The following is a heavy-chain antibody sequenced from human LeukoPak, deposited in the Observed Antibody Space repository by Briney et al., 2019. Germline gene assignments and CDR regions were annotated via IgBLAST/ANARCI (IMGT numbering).Heavy chain of an antibody. CDR1: GFTFSDYG. CDR2: IWYDGSNK. V-gene: IGHV3-33*01. D-gene: IGHD6-19*01. Sequence: GRSLRLSCAASGFTFSDYGMHWVRQAPGKGLEWVAVIWYDGSNKYYADSVKGRFTISRDNSKNTLYLQMNSLRAEDTAVYYCARLGSGWYADYWGQGTLVTVSS. CDR3: ARLGSGWYADY. J-gene: IGHJ4*02.